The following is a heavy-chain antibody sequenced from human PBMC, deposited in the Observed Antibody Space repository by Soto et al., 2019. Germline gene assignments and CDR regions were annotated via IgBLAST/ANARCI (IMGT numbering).Heavy chain of an antibody. Sequence: SETLSLTCTVSGGSISSSSYYWGWIRQPPGKGLEWIGSIYYSGSTYYNPSLKSRVTISVDTSKNQFSLKLSSVTAADTAMYYCARRIQLWSGDYFDYWGQGALVTVSS. J-gene: IGHJ4*02. D-gene: IGHD5-18*01. V-gene: IGHV4-39*01. CDR3: ARRIQLWSGDYFDY. CDR1: GGSISSSSYY. CDR2: IYYSGST.